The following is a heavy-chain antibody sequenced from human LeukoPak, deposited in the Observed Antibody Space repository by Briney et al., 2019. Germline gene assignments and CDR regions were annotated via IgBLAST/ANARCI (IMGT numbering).Heavy chain of an antibody. J-gene: IGHJ5*02. D-gene: IGHD3-9*01. CDR1: GFTFSSYS. V-gene: IGHV3-48*02. CDR2: ISSSGSTI. CDR3: ARDGTYYDILTGYCEPKWFDP. Sequence: PGGSLRLSCAASGFTFSSYSMNWVRQAPGKGLEWVSYISSSGSTIYYADAVKGRFTISRDNAKNSLYLQMNSLRDEDTAVYSCARDGTYYDILTGYCEPKWFDPWGQGTLVTVSS.